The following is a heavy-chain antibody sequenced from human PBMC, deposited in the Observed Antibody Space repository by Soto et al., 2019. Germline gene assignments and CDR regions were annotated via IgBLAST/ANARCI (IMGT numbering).Heavy chain of an antibody. J-gene: IGHJ4*02. V-gene: IGHV4-34*01. CDR2: INHSGST. Sequence: QVQLQQWCAGLLKPSETLSLTCAVYGGSFSGYYWSWIRQPPGKGLEWIGEINHSGSTNYNPSLKSRVTISVDAAKNQFTLKLCAVTAADTAGYYCARGKDYGYYVEGYFDYWGQGTLVTDST. D-gene: IGHD4-17*01. CDR3: ARGKDYGYYVEGYFDY. CDR1: GGSFSGYY.